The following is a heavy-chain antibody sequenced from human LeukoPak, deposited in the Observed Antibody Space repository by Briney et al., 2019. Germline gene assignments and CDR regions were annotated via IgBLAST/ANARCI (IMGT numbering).Heavy chain of an antibody. D-gene: IGHD6-13*01. CDR2: IQYDGSNK. CDR1: GFTFSNYD. Sequence: PGGSLRLSCTASGFTFSNYDIHWVRQAPGKGLEWVPFIQYDGSNKYYADSVKGRFTISRDNSKNTLYLLMNSLRAEDTAVYYCAKVSGVGSSWSPFDYWGQGTLVTVSS. CDR3: AKVSGVGSSWSPFDY. V-gene: IGHV3-30*02. J-gene: IGHJ4*02.